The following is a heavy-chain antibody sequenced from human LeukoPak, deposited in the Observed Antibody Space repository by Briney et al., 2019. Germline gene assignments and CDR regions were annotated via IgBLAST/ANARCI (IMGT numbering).Heavy chain of an antibody. D-gene: IGHD3-10*01. CDR3: ARGLWFGELLGTYYFDY. CDR2: ISSSSSYI. CDR1: GFTFSSYS. V-gene: IGHV3-21*01. Sequence: GGSLRLSCAASGFTFSSYSMNWVRQAPGKGLEWVSSISSSSSYIYYADSVKGRFTISRDNAKNSLYLQMNSLRAEDTAVYYCARGLWFGELLGTYYFDYWGQGTLVTVSS. J-gene: IGHJ4*02.